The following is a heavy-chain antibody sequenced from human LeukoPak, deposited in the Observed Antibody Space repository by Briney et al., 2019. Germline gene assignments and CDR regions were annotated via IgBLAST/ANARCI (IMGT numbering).Heavy chain of an antibody. CDR3: ARRDYYDNSDDNYHSFEY. Sequence: SQTLSLTCAISGDSVSSNSAAWNWIRQSPSRGLEWLGRTYYRSKWYNEHALSVKSRITINPDTSKNQFSLRLNSVTAADTAVYYCARRDYYDNSDDNYHSFEYWGQGTLVTVSS. J-gene: IGHJ4*02. CDR1: GDSVSSNSAA. V-gene: IGHV6-1*01. CDR2: TYYRSKWYN. D-gene: IGHD3-22*01.